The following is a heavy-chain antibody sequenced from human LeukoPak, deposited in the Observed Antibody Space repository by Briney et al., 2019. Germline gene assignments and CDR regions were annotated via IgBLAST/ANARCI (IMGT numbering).Heavy chain of an antibody. D-gene: IGHD2-15*01. J-gene: IGHJ4*02. CDR1: GFSFSHFG. CDR3: AKDGYCSGGACYAWHFDS. CDR2: IGSDGDKK. V-gene: IGHV3-30*02. Sequence: PGGSLRLSCAASGFSFSHFGMQWVRQAPGKGLEWVAFIGSDGDKKYFADSLKGRLTISRDNSKNMLFLQVSSLRTEDTAVYYCAKDGYCSGGACYAWHFDSWGLGTLVTVSS.